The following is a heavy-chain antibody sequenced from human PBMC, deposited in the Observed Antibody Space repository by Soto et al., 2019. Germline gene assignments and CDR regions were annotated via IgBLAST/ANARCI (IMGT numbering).Heavy chain of an antibody. Sequence: AASVKVSCKASGGTFSSYAISWVRQAPGQGLEWMGGIIPIFGTANYAQKFQGRVTITADESTSTAYMELSSLRSEDTAVYYCARGRAYCGGDCYSNFDYWGQGTLVTVSS. D-gene: IGHD2-21*02. V-gene: IGHV1-69*13. CDR2: IIPIFGTA. CDR1: GGTFSSYA. J-gene: IGHJ4*02. CDR3: ARGRAYCGGDCYSNFDY.